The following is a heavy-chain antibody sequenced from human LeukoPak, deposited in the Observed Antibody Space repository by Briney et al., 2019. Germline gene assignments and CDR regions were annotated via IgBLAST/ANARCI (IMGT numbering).Heavy chain of an antibody. V-gene: IGHV1-8*01. CDR2: MNPNSGNT. D-gene: IGHD2-15*01. CDR1: GYTFTSYD. J-gene: IGHJ4*02. Sequence: ASVKVSCKASGYTFTSYDINWVRQATGRGLEWMGWMNPNSGNTGYAQKFQGRVTMTRNTSISTAYMEMCSLRSEDTAVYYCARGRRTFGYCSGGSCYSVASYFDYWGQGTLVTVSS. CDR3: ARGRRTFGYCSGGSCYSVASYFDY.